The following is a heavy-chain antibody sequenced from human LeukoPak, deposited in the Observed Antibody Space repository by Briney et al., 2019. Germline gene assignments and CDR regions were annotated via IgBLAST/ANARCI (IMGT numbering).Heavy chain of an antibody. CDR2: ISGYNGNT. CDR1: GYTFTSYG. V-gene: IGHV1-18*01. Sequence: ASVKVSFTASGYTFTSYGISWVRQAPGQGLEWMGWISGYNGNTNYAQKLQGRVSMTTDTSTTTAYMELRSLTSDDTALYYCARSSLGTITAGPFDYWGQGTLVTVSS. CDR3: ARSSLGTITAGPFDY. D-gene: IGHD5-12*01. J-gene: IGHJ4*02.